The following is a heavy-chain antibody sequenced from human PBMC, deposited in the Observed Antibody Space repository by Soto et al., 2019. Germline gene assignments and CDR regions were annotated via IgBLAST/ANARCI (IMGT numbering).Heavy chain of an antibody. Sequence: EPEPTLVNTTQSPALPCTFSGCSLSPSGEGVGWIRQPPGKAVEWIALIYWDDDKRYRKSRKSRLTTTKDTSKNQVVLTMTNMDPVDTATYYCALIPPYGDHQDRLALWAQGTPVTGSS. CDR1: GCSLSPSGEG. J-gene: IGHJ1*01. CDR2: IYWDDDK. V-gene: IGHV2-5*02. D-gene: IGHD7-27*01. CDR3: ALIPPYGDHQDRLAL.